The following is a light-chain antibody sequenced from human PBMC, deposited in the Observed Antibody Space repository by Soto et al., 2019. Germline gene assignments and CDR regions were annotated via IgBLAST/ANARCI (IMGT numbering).Light chain of an antibody. Sequence: QSALTQPASVSGSPGQSITISCTGTSSDVGGYNYVSWYQQHPAKAPKLMIYEVSNRPSGVSHRFSGSKSGNTAPLTISGLQAEDEADYYCFSYTTSSTLVFGGGTKVTVL. CDR1: SSDVGGYNY. CDR3: FSYTTSSTLV. J-gene: IGLJ3*02. V-gene: IGLV2-14*01. CDR2: EVS.